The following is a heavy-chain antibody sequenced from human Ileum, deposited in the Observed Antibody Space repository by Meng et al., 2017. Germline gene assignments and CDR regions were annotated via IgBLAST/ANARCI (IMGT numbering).Heavy chain of an antibody. J-gene: IGHJ4*02. V-gene: IGHV3-74*01. D-gene: IGHD3/OR15-3a*01. Sequence: GQLVASGGGFVQPGGSLPPSCPASGFTFSTYSMHWVRQAPGKGLVWVSQIKPDGRTTAYADSVKGRFTISRDNAKSTLYLEMNSLRAEDAAVYYCARDWDWVVWDYWGQGTLVTVSS. CDR1: GFTFSTYS. CDR3: ARDWDWVVWDY. CDR2: IKPDGRTT.